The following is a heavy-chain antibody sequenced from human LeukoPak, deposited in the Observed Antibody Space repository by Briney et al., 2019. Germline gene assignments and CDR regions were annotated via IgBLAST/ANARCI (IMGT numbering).Heavy chain of an antibody. Sequence: SEALSLTCTVSGGSISSYYWSWIRQPPGKGLEWIGYIYNSGSTSDNPSLKSRVTISVDTSKNQFSLRLSSVTAADTAVYYCARHRWYSSSYYFDYWGQGTLVTVSS. J-gene: IGHJ4*02. D-gene: IGHD6-13*01. CDR1: GGSISSYY. CDR2: IYNSGST. V-gene: IGHV4-59*08. CDR3: ARHRWYSSSYYFDY.